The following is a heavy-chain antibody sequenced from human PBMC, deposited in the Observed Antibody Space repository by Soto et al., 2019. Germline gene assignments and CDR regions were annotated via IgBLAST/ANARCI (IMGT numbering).Heavy chain of an antibody. V-gene: IGHV3-74*01. Sequence: GGSLRLSCVASGFTFSSYWMHWVRQAPGKGLVWVSRINSDGSSTSYADSVKGRFTISRDNAKNTLYLQMNSLRAEDTAVYYCARSLYRSGWLHFDYWGQGTLVTVSS. J-gene: IGHJ4*02. CDR2: INSDGSST. CDR3: ARSLYRSGWLHFDY. CDR1: GFTFSSYW. D-gene: IGHD6-19*01.